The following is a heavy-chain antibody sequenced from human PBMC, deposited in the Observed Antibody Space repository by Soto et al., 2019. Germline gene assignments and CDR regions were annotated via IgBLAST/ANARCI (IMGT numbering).Heavy chain of an antibody. Sequence: SETLSLTCTVSGGSISSSSYYWGWIRQPPGKGLEWIGSIYYSGSTYYNPSLKSRVTISVDTSKNQFSLKLSSVTAADTAVYYCARHGAKQLVREGWFDPWGQGTLVTVSS. V-gene: IGHV4-39*01. CDR3: ARHGAKQLVREGWFDP. J-gene: IGHJ5*02. CDR2: IYYSGST. CDR1: GGSISSSSYY. D-gene: IGHD6-13*01.